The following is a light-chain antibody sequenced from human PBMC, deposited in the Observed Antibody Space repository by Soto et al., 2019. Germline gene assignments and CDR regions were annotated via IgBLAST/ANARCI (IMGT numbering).Light chain of an antibody. V-gene: IGLV2-8*01. CDR2: EVV. CDR3: KSYAGRNTYV. Sequence: QSALTQPPSASGSPGQSVTISCTGTKNDIGVYDFVSWYQHHPGKAPRLIIYEVVQRPSGVPDRFSGSKSGNTASLTVSRLQAADEADYFCKSYAGRNTYVLGSGTKVTVL. J-gene: IGLJ1*01. CDR1: KNDIGVYDF.